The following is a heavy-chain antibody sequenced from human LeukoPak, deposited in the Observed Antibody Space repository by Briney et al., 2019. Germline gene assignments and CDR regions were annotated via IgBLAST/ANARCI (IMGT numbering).Heavy chain of an antibody. V-gene: IGHV3-48*03. Sequence: GGSLRLSCAASGFSFSTYEMNWVRQAPGKGLEWVSDITISGNTRNYADSVKGRFTISRDNARNSLYLQMNGLRVEDTAVYYCARGDPYADLWGQGTLVTVAS. D-gene: IGHD2-2*01. CDR3: ARGDPYADL. CDR1: GFSFSTYE. J-gene: IGHJ5*02. CDR2: ITISGNTR.